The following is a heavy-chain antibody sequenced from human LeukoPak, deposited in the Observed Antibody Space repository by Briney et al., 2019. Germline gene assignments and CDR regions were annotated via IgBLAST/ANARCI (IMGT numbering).Heavy chain of an antibody. D-gene: IGHD3-22*01. CDR1: GGSISSSNW. CDR3: ARVGDSSGYYYTGTYFDY. CDR2: IYHSGST. J-gene: IGHJ4*02. V-gene: IGHV4-4*02. Sequence: PSGTLSLTCAVSGGSISSSNWWSWVRQPPGQGLEWIGEIYHSGSTNYNPSLKSRVTISVDKSKNQFSLKLSSVTAADTAVYYCARVGDSSGYYYTGTYFDYWGQGTLVTVSS.